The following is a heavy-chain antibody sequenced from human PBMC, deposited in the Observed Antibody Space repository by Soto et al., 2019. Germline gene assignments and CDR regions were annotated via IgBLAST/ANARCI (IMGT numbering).Heavy chain of an antibody. Sequence: QVQLQESGPGLVKPSETLSLTCTVSGGSISSYYWNWIRQPPGKGLEWIGYMHYSGNTNYNSSLRSRVTISVDMSKKQFSLKLSSVTAADTAIYYCASTRYTAAPFDYWGQGTLIIVSS. CDR3: ASTRYTAAPFDY. D-gene: IGHD1-26*01. CDR1: GGSISSYY. V-gene: IGHV4-59*01. J-gene: IGHJ4*02. CDR2: MHYSGNT.